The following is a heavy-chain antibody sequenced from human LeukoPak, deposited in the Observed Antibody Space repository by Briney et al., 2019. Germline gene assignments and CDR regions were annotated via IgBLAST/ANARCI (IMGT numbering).Heavy chain of an antibody. V-gene: IGHV3-7*01. J-gene: IGHJ4*02. CDR2: IKQDGSQK. CDR1: GFTFSSYE. Sequence: GGSLRLSCAASGFTFSSYEMNWVRQAPGKGLEWVANIKQDGSQKYYVDSVKGRFTISRDNAKNSLYLQMNSLRAEDTAVYYCARDLAWGQGTLVTVSS. CDR3: ARDLA.